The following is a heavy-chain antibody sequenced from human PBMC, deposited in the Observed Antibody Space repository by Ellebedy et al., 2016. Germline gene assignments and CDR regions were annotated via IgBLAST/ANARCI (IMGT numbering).Heavy chain of an antibody. J-gene: IGHJ2*01. Sequence: SETLSLXCTVSGGSISSSSYYWGWIRQPPGKGLELIGSIYYSGSTYYNPSLKSRVTISVDTSKNQFSLKLSSVTAADTAVYYCARGGNYYDSSGYSYWYFDLWGRGTLVTVSS. CDR2: IYYSGST. CDR1: GGSISSSSYY. V-gene: IGHV4-39*07. CDR3: ARGGNYYDSSGYSYWYFDL. D-gene: IGHD3-22*01.